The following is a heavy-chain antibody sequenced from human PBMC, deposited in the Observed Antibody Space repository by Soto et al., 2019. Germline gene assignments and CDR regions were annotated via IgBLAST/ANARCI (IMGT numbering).Heavy chain of an antibody. Sequence: GGSLRLSCAASGFTFSSYAMSWVRQAPGKGLEWVSAISGSGGSTYYADSVKGRFTISRDNAKNSLYLQMNSLRAEDTALYYCARDIVPGVGTTTGYFDYWGQGTLVTVSS. CDR3: ARDIVPGVGTTTGYFDY. CDR1: GFTFSSYA. V-gene: IGHV3-23*01. J-gene: IGHJ4*02. CDR2: ISGSGGST. D-gene: IGHD1-26*01.